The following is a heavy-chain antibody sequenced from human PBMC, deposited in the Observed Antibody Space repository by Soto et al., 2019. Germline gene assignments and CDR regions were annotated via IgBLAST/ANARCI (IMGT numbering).Heavy chain of an antibody. Sequence: SVKVSCKASGGTFSSYAISWVRQAPGQGLEWMGGIIPIFGTANYAQKFQGRVTITADKSTSTAYMELSILRSEDTAVYYCATTLGWPYYDSSGYYYRTDYWGQGTLVTVSS. V-gene: IGHV1-69*06. CDR1: GGTFSSYA. D-gene: IGHD3-22*01. CDR3: ATTLGWPYYDSSGYYYRTDY. CDR2: IIPIFGTA. J-gene: IGHJ4*02.